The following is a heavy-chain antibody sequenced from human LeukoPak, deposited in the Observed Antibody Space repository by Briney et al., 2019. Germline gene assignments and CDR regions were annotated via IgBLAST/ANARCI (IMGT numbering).Heavy chain of an antibody. J-gene: IGHJ6*03. D-gene: IGHD6-6*01. Sequence: SETLSLTCTVSGGSISSYYWSWIRQPAGKGLEWIGRIYTSGSTNYNPSLKSRVTMSVDTSKNQFSLKLSSVTAADTAVYYCARGNRTPNIAARERYYYYYYMDVWGKGTTVTVSS. CDR2: IYTSGST. CDR3: ARGNRTPNIAARERYYYYYYMDV. CDR1: GGSISSYY. V-gene: IGHV4-4*07.